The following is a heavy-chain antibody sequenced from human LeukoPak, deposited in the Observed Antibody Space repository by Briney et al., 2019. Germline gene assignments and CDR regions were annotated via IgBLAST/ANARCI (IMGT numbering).Heavy chain of an antibody. CDR2: INHSGST. V-gene: IGHV4-34*01. CDR3: ARASIAVRDFDY. Sequence: PSETLSLTCAVYGGSFSGYYWSWIRQPPGKGLEWIGEINHSGSTNYNPSLKSRVTISVDTSKNQFSLKLSSVTAADTAVYYCARASIAVRDFDYWGQGTLVTVSS. CDR1: GGSFSGYY. D-gene: IGHD6-19*01. J-gene: IGHJ4*02.